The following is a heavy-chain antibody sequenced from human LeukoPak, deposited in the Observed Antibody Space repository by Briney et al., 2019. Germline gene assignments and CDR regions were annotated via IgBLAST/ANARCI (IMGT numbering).Heavy chain of an antibody. CDR2: ISSSSSTI. V-gene: IGHV3-48*04. CDR3: ARGYYDSSGYYVHLDAFGI. CDR1: GFTFSSYS. D-gene: IGHD3-22*01. Sequence: GGSLRLSCAASGFTFSSYSMNWVRQAPGKGLEWVSYISSSSSTIYYADSVKGRFTISRDNAKNSLYLQLNSLRAEDTAVYYCARGYYDSSGYYVHLDAFGIWGQGTMVTVSS. J-gene: IGHJ3*02.